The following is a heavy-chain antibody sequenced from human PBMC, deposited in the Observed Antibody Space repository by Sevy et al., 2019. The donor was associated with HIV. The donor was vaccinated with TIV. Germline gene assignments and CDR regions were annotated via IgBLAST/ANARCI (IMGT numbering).Heavy chain of an antibody. J-gene: IGHJ4*02. CDR3: AKDTSVRGITGTPIRTSFFDY. Sequence: GGSLRLSCAASGFTFSSYAMSWVRHIPGKGLEWVSAISGSGGTTYYADSVKGRFTLSRDNSKNTVYLQMNSLRAEDTAVYYCAKDTSVRGITGTPIRTSFFDYWGQGTLVTVSS. V-gene: IGHV3-23*01. D-gene: IGHD1-7*01. CDR2: ISGSGGTT. CDR1: GFTFSSYA.